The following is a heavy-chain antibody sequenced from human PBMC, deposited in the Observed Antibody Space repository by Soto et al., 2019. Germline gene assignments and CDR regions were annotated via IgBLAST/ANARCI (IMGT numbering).Heavy chain of an antibody. CDR3: ARHFFFQAEDGIRDVRSVSAFLLNRSSDL. CDR2: ISAYNGNT. Sequence: GLEWMGWISAYNGNTNYAQKLQGRVTMTTDTSTSTAYMELRSLRSDDTAVYYCARHFFFQAEDGIRDVRSVSAFLLNRSSDL. J-gene: IGHJ2*01. V-gene: IGHV1-18*01. D-gene: IGHD3-3*02.